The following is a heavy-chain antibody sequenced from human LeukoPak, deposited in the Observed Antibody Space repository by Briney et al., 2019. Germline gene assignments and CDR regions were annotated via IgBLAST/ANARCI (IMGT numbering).Heavy chain of an antibody. CDR1: GYSFSTYW. CDR2: VYPSDSDT. V-gene: IGHV5-51*01. J-gene: IGHJ4*02. D-gene: IGHD6-13*01. Sequence: GESLRISCKGSGYSFSTYWIARVRQMPGKGLEWMGIVYPSDSDTRYSPSFQGQVTLSADKSLSTAYLQWSSLQASDTAIYYCARQVAAAGLDYWGQGTLVTVSS. CDR3: ARQVAAAGLDY.